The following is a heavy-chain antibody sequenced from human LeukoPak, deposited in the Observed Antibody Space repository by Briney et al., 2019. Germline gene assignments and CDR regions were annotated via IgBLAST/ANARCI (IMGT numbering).Heavy chain of an antibody. CDR2: INQDESTK. D-gene: IGHD2-15*01. CDR3: ARDQSKDSLDS. Sequence: GGSLRLSCVASGFTFRNYWMIWVRQAPGTGLEWVANINQDESTKSYGDSVRGRFTISRDNAKNSLYLHMNSLRAEDTAVYYCARDQSKDSLDSWGQGTLVTVSS. V-gene: IGHV3-7*04. J-gene: IGHJ5*01. CDR1: GFTFRNYW.